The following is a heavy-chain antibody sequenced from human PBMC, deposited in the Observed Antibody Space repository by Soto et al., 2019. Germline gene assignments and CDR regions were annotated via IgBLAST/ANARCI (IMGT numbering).Heavy chain of an antibody. J-gene: IGHJ3*02. CDR1: GFTFSSYS. V-gene: IGHV3-21*01. CDR3: ARARRRADAFDI. CDR2: ISSSSSYI. Sequence: VGSLRLSFAASGFTFSSYSMNWVRQAPGKGLEWVSSISSSSSYIYYVDSVKVRFTISRDNAKNSLYLQMNSLRAEDTAVYYCARARRRADAFDIWRQGTMVTVSS.